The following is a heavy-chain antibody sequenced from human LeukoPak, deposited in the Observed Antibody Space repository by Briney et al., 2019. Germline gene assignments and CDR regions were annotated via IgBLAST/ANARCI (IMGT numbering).Heavy chain of an antibody. CDR1: GFTFSSYA. V-gene: IGHV3-30*01. CDR3: ARGYCSSTSCYMDYYYYYMDV. D-gene: IGHD2-2*02. Sequence: GGSLRLSCAVSGFTFSSYAMHWVRQAPGKGLEWVAVISYDGSNKYYADSVKGRFTISRDNSKNTLYLQMNSLRAEDTVVYYCARGYCSSTSCYMDYYYYYMDVWGKGTTVTVSS. CDR2: ISYDGSNK. J-gene: IGHJ6*03.